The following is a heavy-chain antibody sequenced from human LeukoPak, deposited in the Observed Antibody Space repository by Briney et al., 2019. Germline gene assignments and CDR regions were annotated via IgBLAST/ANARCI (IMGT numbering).Heavy chain of an antibody. CDR3: ARIAARPSPN. CDR2: INGDGSST. V-gene: IGHV3-74*01. CDR1: GFTLSNNW. J-gene: IGHJ4*02. Sequence: GGSLRLSCAASGFTLSNNWMHWVRQAPGKGLVWVSRINGDGSSTSYADSVKGRFTISRDNAKNSLYLQMNSLRAEDTAVYYCARIAARPSPNWGQGTLVTVSS. D-gene: IGHD6-6*01.